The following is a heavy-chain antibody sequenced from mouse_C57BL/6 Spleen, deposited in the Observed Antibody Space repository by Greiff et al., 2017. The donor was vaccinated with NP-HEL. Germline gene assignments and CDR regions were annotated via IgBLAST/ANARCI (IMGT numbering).Heavy chain of an antibody. CDR2: IYPGDGDT. CDR3: ARARGSEVPLDYFDD. CDR1: GYAFSSSW. J-gene: IGHJ2*01. Sequence: VKLQESGPELVKPGASVKISCKASGYAFSSSWMTWVKQRPGKGLEWIGRIYPGDGDTNYNGKFKGKATLTADKSSSTAYMQLSSLTSEDSAVYFCARARGSEVPLDYFDDWGQGTTLTVSS. V-gene: IGHV1-82*01.